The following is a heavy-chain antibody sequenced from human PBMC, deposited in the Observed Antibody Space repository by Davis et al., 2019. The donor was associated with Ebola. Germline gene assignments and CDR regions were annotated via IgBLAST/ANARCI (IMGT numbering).Heavy chain of an antibody. CDR1: GFVFSNYV. CDR3: AKDTPNIWFDV. CDR2: HGTSGDT. V-gene: IGHV3-23*01. D-gene: IGHD2-15*01. Sequence: GESLKISCAASGFVFSNYVMSWVRRAPGKGLEWVSTHGTSGDTYYADSVKGRFTISRDNSKNILHLQMNSLRVEDTAIYYCAKDTPNIWFDVWGQGTMVAVSS. J-gene: IGHJ3*01.